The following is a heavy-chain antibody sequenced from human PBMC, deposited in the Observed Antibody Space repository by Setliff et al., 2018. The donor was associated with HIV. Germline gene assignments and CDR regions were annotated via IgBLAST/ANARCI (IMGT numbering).Heavy chain of an antibody. CDR1: GFTFSSYS. CDR3: ARIPPITMVRGDPFDY. J-gene: IGHJ4*02. D-gene: IGHD3-10*01. CDR2: ISSSSSYI. V-gene: IGHV3-21*01. Sequence: GGSLRLSCAASGFTFSSYSMNWVRQAPGKELEWVSSISSSSSYIYYADSVKGRFSISRDNAKNSLYLQMNSLRAEDTAVYYCARIPPITMVRGDPFDYWGQGTLVTV.